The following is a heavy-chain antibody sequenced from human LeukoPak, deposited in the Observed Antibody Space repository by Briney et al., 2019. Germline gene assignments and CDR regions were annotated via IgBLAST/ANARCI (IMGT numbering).Heavy chain of an antibody. J-gene: IGHJ4*02. V-gene: IGHV3-74*03. CDR3: AREGRVSGYDFDC. D-gene: IGHD5-12*01. CDR2: INSDGSSI. CDR1: GFTFSSYW. Sequence: PGGSLRLSCAASGFTFSSYWMHWVRQAPGKGLVWVSRINSDGSSITYADSVKCRFTISRDNAKNTLYLQMNSLRVEDTAVYYCAREGRVSGYDFDCWGQGNLVTVSS.